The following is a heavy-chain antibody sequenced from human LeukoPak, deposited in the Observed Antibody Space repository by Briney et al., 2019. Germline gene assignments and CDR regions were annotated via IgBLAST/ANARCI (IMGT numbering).Heavy chain of an antibody. J-gene: IGHJ6*02. CDR1: GGTFSSYA. Sequence: ASVKVSCKASGGTFSSYAISWVRQAPGQGLEWMGGIIPIFGTANYAQKFQGRVTITADESTSTAYMELSRLRSDDTAVYYCARDANGIAAAGPWGGMDVWGQGTTVTVSS. D-gene: IGHD6-13*01. CDR2: IIPIFGTA. CDR3: ARDANGIAAAGPWGGMDV. V-gene: IGHV1-69*13.